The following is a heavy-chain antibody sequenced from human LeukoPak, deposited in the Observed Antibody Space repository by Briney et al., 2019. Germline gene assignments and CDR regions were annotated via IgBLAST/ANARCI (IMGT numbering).Heavy chain of an antibody. Sequence: PGGSLRLSCAASGFTFSSYWMHWVRQAPGKGLVWVSRINSDGSRTSYADSVKGRFTISRDNAKNTLYLQMNSLRAEDTAVYYCAREQKVITFGGVIGPWGEGTLVTVSS. V-gene: IGHV3-74*01. CDR1: GFTFSSYW. D-gene: IGHD3-16*01. CDR3: AREQKVITFGGVIGP. J-gene: IGHJ5*02. CDR2: INSDGSRT.